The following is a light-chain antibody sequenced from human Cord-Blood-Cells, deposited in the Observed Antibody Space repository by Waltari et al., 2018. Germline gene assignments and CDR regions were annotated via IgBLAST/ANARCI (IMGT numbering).Light chain of an antibody. J-gene: IGLJ2*01. CDR1: SSNIGSNT. CDR3: AAWDDSLNGLV. CDR2: SNN. V-gene: IGLV1-44*01. Sequence: QSVLTQPPSASGTPGQRVTISCSGSSSNIGSNTVNWYQQLPGTAPKLLIYSNNQRPSGVPDRFSGSQSGTSASLASSGLQSEDEADYYCAAWDDSLNGLVFGGGTKLTVL.